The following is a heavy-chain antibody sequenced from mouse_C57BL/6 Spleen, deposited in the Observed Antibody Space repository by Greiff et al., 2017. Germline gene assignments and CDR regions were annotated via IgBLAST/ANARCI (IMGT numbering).Heavy chain of an antibody. CDR3: ARSFITSYAMDY. V-gene: IGHV5-4*01. J-gene: IGHJ4*01. D-gene: IGHD1-1*01. Sequence: EVQLQESGGGLVKPGGSLKLSCAASGFTFSSYAMSWVRQTPEKRLEWVATISDGGSYTYYPDNVKGRFTISRDNAKNNLYLQMSHLKSEDTAMYYCARSFITSYAMDYWGQGTSVTVSS. CDR1: GFTFSSYA. CDR2: ISDGGSYT.